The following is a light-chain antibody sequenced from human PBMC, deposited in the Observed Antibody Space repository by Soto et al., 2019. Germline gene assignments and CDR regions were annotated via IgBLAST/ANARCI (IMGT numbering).Light chain of an antibody. CDR1: QSVDSN. J-gene: IGKJ5*01. CDR2: GAS. Sequence: DIVMTQSPATLSVSPGERATLSCRASQSVDSNLAWYQQKPGQAPRLLIHGASTRATGIPDRFSGSGSGTDFTLTISRLEPEDFAVYYCQQYGTSPRITFGQGTRLEIK. CDR3: QQYGTSPRIT. V-gene: IGKV3-20*01.